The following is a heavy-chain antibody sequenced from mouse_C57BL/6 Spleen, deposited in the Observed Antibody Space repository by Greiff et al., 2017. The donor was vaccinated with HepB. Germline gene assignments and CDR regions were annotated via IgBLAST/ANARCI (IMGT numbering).Heavy chain of an antibody. CDR1: GYTFTSYG. CDR2: IYPRSGNT. D-gene: IGHD2-1*01. Sequence: QVQLQQSGAELARPGASVKLSCKASGYTFTSYGISWVKQRTGQGLEWIGEIYPRSGNTYYNEKFKGKATLTADKSSSTAYMELRSLTSEDSAVYFCARGCNYVGGGAVDYWGQGTSVTVSS. CDR3: ARGCNYVGGGAVDY. V-gene: IGHV1-81*01. J-gene: IGHJ4*01.